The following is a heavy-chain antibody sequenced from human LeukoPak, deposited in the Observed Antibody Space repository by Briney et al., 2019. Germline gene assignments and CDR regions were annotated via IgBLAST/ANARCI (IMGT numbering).Heavy chain of an antibody. J-gene: IGHJ6*02. V-gene: IGHV1-18*01. Sequence: ASVKVSCKASGYTFTSYGISWVRQAPGQGLEWMGWISAYNGNTNYAQKLQGRVTMTTDTSTSTAYMELRSLRSDDTAVYYCASHSSGWYWYYYNGMDVWGQGTTVTVSS. CDR1: GYTFTSYG. CDR3: ASHSSGWYWYYYNGMDV. CDR2: ISAYNGNT. D-gene: IGHD6-19*01.